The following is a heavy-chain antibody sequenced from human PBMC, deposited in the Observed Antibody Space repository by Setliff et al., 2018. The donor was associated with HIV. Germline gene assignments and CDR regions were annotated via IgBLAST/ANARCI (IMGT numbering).Heavy chain of an antibody. V-gene: IGHV1-18*01. D-gene: IGHD1-26*01. CDR2: ISVYNGNT. CDR1: GYTFLNYG. CDR3: ASVNSGSYVGPLDF. J-gene: IGHJ3*01. Sequence: GASVKVSCKSSGYTFLNYGINWVRQAPGQGLEWMGWISVYNGNTNCARKLQGRVTMTTDTSTRTVYMELRSLRSDDTAVHYCASVNSGSYVGPLDFWGQGTMVTVSS.